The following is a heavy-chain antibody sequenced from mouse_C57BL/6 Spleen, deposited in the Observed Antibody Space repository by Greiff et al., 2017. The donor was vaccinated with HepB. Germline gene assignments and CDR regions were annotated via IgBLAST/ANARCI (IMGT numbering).Heavy chain of an antibody. CDR3: ARDITTVVATRYYYAMDY. CDR1: GYTFTSYW. CDR2: INPSSGYT. Sequence: VKLQQSGAELAKPGASVKLSCKASGYTFTSYWMHWVKQRPGQGLEWIGYINPSSGYTKYNQKFKDKATLTADKSSSTAYMQLSSLTYEDSAVYYCARDITTVVATRYYYAMDYWGQGTSVTVSS. V-gene: IGHV1-7*01. J-gene: IGHJ4*01. D-gene: IGHD1-1*01.